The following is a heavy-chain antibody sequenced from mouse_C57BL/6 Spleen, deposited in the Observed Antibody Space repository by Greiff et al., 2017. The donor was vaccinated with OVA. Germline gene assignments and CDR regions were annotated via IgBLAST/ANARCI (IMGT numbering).Heavy chain of an antibody. CDR2: IFPGSGST. CDR3: ARYMVGRGFAY. V-gene: IGHV1-75*01. J-gene: IGHJ3*01. CDR1: GYTFTDYY. D-gene: IGHD1-1*02. Sequence: VKLMESGPELVKPGASVKISCKASGYTFTDYYINWVKQRPGQGLEWIGWIFPGSGSTYYNEKFKGKATLTVDKSSSTAYMLLSSLTSEDSAVYFCARYMVGRGFAYWGQGTLVTVSA.